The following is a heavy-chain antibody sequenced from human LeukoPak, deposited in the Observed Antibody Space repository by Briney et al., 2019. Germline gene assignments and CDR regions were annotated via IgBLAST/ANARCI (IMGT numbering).Heavy chain of an antibody. Sequence: KPSETLSLTCTVSGGSISSSTYYWDWIRQPPGKGLEWIGSIYYSGTTYYNPSLKSRVTISVDTPKNQFSLELSSVTAADTAVYYCAGGRSSVLGYWGQGTLVTVSS. CDR3: AGGRSSVLGY. D-gene: IGHD6-19*01. CDR1: GGSISSSTYY. V-gene: IGHV4-39*01. CDR2: IYYSGTT. J-gene: IGHJ4*02.